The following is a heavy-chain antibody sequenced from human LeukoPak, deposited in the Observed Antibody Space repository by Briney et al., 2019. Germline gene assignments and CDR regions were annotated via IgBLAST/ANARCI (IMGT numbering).Heavy chain of an antibody. CDR2: IYHSGST. CDR1: GGSISSSNW. Sequence: SGTLSLTCAVSGGSISSSNWWSWVRQPPGKGLEWIGEIYHSGSTNYNPSLKSRVTISVDKSKNQFSLKLSSVTAADTAVYYCARDKYSSGWYGGVGYFDCWGQGTLVTVSS. CDR3: ARDKYSSGWYGGVGYFDC. J-gene: IGHJ4*02. D-gene: IGHD6-19*01. V-gene: IGHV4-4*02.